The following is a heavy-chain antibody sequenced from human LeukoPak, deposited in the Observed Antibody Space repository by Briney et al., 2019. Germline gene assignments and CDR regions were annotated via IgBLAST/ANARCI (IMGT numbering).Heavy chain of an antibody. V-gene: IGHV1-18*01. D-gene: IGHD3-22*01. CDR3: ATWYYYANSDYYLAAY. Sequence: ASVTVSCKASGYTFTSYGISWVRQAPGQGLEWMGWISAYNGNTNYAQKLQGRVTMTTDTSTSTAYMELRSLRSDDTAVYYCATWYYYANSDYYLAAYWGQGPLVTVSS. CDR1: GYTFTSYG. CDR2: ISAYNGNT. J-gene: IGHJ4*02.